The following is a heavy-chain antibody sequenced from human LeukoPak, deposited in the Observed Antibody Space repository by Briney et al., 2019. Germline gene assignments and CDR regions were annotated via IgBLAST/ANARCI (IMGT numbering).Heavy chain of an antibody. D-gene: IGHD3-22*01. V-gene: IGHV1-2*02. J-gene: IGHJ6*02. CDR3: AREPRITMIVVGIAEDV. CDR1: GYTFTGYY. Sequence: ASVKVSCKASGYTFTGYYMHWVRQAPGQGLEWMGWINPNSGGTNYAQKFQGRVTMTRDTSISTAYMELSRLRSDDTAVYYCAREPRITMIVVGIAEDVWGQGTTVTVSS. CDR2: INPNSGGT.